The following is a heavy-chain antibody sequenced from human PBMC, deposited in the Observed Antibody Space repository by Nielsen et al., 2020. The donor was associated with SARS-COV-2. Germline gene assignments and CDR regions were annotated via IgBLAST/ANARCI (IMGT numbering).Heavy chain of an antibody. D-gene: IGHD2-2*01. CDR3: ARAGIGYCSSTSCYDYYYYYYMDV. J-gene: IGHJ6*03. CDR2: IYYSGST. V-gene: IGHV4-61*08. CDR1: GGSISSSDSY. Sequence: GSLRLSCTVSGGSISSSDSYWSWIRQPPGKGLEWIGYIYYSGSTNYNPSLKSRVTISVDASKNQFSLKLSSVTAADTAVYYCARAGIGYCSSTSCYDYYYYYYMDVWGKGTTVTVSS.